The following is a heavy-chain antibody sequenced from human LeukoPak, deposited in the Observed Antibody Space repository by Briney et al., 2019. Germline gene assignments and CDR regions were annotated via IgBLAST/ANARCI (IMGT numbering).Heavy chain of an antibody. CDR1: GGSFSCYY. D-gene: IGHD5-18*01. V-gene: IGHV4-34*01. CDR2: INHSGST. Sequence: SETLSLTCAVYGGSFSCYYWSWIRQPPGKGLEWIGEINHSGSTNYNPTLKSRVTISVDTSKNQFSLKLSSVTAADTAVYYCARGKGYSYGYGWFDPWGQGTLVTVSS. CDR3: ARGKGYSYGYGWFDP. J-gene: IGHJ5*02.